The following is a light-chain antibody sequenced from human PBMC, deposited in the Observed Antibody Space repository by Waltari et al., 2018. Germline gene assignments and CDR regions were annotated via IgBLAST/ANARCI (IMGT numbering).Light chain of an antibody. CDR3: QQYNNWPPPFT. Sequence: ELVMTQSPATLSVSPGERATLSCRASQSVSTNLAWYQQKPGQAPRLLIFAASMRATGIPARFSGSVSGTEFTLTITSLQSEDSAVYYCQQYNNWPPPFTFGPGTKVDIK. J-gene: IGKJ3*01. V-gene: IGKV3-15*01. CDR1: QSVSTN. CDR2: AAS.